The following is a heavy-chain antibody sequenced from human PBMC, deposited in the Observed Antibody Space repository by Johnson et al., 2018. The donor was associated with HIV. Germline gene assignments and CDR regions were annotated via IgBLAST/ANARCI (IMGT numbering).Heavy chain of an antibody. CDR1: GFTFSSYA. Sequence: QVQLVESGGGVVQPGRSLRLSCAASGFTFSSYAMHWVRQAPGKGLEWVAVISYDGSNKYYADSVKGRFTISRDNSKNTLYLQMNSLRAEDTAVYYCTRAGQGAYSSSWYGTLGAFDIWGQGTMVTVSS. D-gene: IGHD6-13*01. CDR3: TRAGQGAYSSSWYGTLGAFDI. V-gene: IGHV3-30-3*01. CDR2: ISYDGSNK. J-gene: IGHJ3*02.